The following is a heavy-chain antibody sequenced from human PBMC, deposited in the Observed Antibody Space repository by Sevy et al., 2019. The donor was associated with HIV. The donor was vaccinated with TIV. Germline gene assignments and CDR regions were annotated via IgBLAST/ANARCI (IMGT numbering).Heavy chain of an antibody. J-gene: IGHJ6*03. CDR1: GFSFDSYG. Sequence: GGSLRLSCAVSGFSFDSYGMTWVRQAPGKGLEWVSGISGSGTRTYYADSVKGRFIISRDNSKNTLYLQMNSLRSEDTAKFYCGKGGGGHYDPDEIGYYFYYYNMDVWGKGTTVTVSS. V-gene: IGHV3-23*01. CDR3: GKGGGGHYDPDEIGYYFYYYNMDV. D-gene: IGHD3-22*01. CDR2: ISGSGTRT.